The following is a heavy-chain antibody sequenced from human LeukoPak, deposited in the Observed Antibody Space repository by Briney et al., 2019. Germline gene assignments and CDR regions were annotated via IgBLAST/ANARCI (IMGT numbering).Heavy chain of an antibody. J-gene: IGHJ4*02. CDR2: ISSSSSYI. CDR3: ARDDHFDYDFWSGYFSSGFEEKYYFDY. V-gene: IGHV3-21*01. Sequence: GGSLRLSCAASGFTFSSYSMNWVRQAPGKGLDWVSSISSSSSYIYYADSVKGRFTISRDNAKNSLYLQMNSLRAEDTAVYYCARDDHFDYDFWSGYFSSGFEEKYYFDYWGQGTLVTVSS. CDR1: GFTFSSYS. D-gene: IGHD3-3*01.